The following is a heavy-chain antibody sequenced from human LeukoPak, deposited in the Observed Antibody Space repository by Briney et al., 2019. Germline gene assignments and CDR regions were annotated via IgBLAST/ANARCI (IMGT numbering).Heavy chain of an antibody. V-gene: IGHV3-21*06. CDR2: ISSSSTYI. J-gene: IGHJ4*02. D-gene: IGHD6-13*01. Sequence: GGSLRLSCAASGFTFSDYNMNWVRQAPGKGLEWVSVISSSSTYIYYADSVKGRFTISRDNAKNSLYLQMNSLRAEVTAVYYCARVSTAASLAIDYWGQGTLVTVST. CDR3: ARVSTAASLAIDY. CDR1: GFTFSDYN.